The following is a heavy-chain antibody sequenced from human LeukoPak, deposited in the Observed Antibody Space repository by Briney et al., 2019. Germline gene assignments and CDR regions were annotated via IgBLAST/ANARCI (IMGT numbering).Heavy chain of an antibody. Sequence: KPSETLSLTCTVSGGSISSYYWSWIRQPPGKGLEWIGYIYTSGSTNYNPSLKSRVTISVDTSKNQFSLKLSSVTAADTAVYYCARDLDSSSWYVGYWGQGTLVTVSS. D-gene: IGHD6-13*01. J-gene: IGHJ4*02. CDR1: GGSISSYY. V-gene: IGHV4-4*09. CDR3: ARDLDSSSWYVGY. CDR2: IYTSGST.